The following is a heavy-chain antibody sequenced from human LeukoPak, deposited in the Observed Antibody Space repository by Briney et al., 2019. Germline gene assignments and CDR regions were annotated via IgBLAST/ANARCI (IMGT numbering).Heavy chain of an antibody. CDR3: ARSWGSASSYYFDY. CDR2: IYHSGST. Sequence: SQTLSLTCAVSGGSISSGGYSWSWIRQPPGKGLEWIGYIYHSGSTYYNPSLKSRVTISVDRSKNQFSLKLSSVTAADTAVYYCARSWGSASSYYFDYWGQGTLVTVSS. CDR1: GGSISSGGYS. J-gene: IGHJ4*02. V-gene: IGHV4-30-2*01. D-gene: IGHD7-27*01.